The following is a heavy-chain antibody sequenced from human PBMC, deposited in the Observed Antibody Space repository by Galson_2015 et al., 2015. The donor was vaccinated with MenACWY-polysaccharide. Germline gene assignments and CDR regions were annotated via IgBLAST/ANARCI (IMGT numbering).Heavy chain of an antibody. CDR2: MNPNSGNT. Sequence: SVKVSCKASGYTFGSLDINWVRQATGQGLEWMGWMNPNSGNTGYAQKFKGRVTMTRNTSITTAYMELSSLRSEDTAVYYCARGSHYSYYYMDVWGKGTTVIVSS. J-gene: IGHJ6*03. V-gene: IGHV1-8*01. CDR3: ARGSHYSYYYMDV. CDR1: GYTFGSLD.